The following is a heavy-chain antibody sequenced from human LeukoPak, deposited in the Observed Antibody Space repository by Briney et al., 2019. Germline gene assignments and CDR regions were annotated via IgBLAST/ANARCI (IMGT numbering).Heavy chain of an antibody. CDR2: ISGSGGST. J-gene: IGHJ4*02. D-gene: IGHD3-10*01. Sequence: GGSLRLSCAASGFTFSSYAMSWVRQAPGKGLEWVSAISGSGGSTYYADSVKGRFTISRDNSKNTLYLQMNSLRAEDTAVYYCARYYGSGTYALDYWGQGTLVTVSS. CDR1: GFTFSSYA. V-gene: IGHV3-23*01. CDR3: ARYYGSGTYALDY.